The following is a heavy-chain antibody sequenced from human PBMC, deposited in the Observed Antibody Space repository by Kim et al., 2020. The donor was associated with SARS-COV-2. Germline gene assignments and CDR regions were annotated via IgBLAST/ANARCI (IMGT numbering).Heavy chain of an antibody. J-gene: IGHJ4*02. Sequence: TSSNPYLQSRVTISVDTSKNQFSLKLSSVTAADTAVYYCARDYGDYGFDYWGQGTLVTVSS. CDR3: ARDYGDYGFDY. D-gene: IGHD4-17*01. CDR2: T. V-gene: IGHV4-30-2*05.